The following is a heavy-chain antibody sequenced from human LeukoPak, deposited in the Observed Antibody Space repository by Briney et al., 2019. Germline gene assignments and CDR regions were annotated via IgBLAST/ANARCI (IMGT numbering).Heavy chain of an antibody. CDR2: IYHSGST. J-gene: IGHJ4*02. CDR3: ARGGDYGVHFDY. D-gene: IGHD4-17*01. V-gene: IGHV4-30-2*01. CDR1: GGSISSGGYS. Sequence: SETLSLTCAVSGGSISSGGYSWSWIRQPPGKGLEWIGYIYHSGSTYYNPSLKSRVTISVDRSKNQFSLKLSSVTAADTAVYYCARGGDYGVHFDYWGQGTLVTVSS.